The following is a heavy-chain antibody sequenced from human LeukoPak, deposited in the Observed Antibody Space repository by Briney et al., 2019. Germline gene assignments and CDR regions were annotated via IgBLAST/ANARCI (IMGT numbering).Heavy chain of an antibody. CDR1: GFTFSSYA. CDR2: ISYDGSNI. CDR3: AKDLNYDSSGYYYYYYYGMDV. D-gene: IGHD3-22*01. J-gene: IGHJ6*02. Sequence: GGSLRLSCAASGFTFSSYAMHWVRQAPGKGLEWVAIISYDGSNIYYADSVRGRFTISRDNAKNTLYLQMDSLRAEDTAVYYCAKDLNYDSSGYYYYYYYGMDVWGQGTTVTVSS. V-gene: IGHV3-30-3*01.